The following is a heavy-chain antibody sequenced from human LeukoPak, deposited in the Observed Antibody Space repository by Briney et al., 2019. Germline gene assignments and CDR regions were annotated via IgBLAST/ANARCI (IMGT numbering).Heavy chain of an antibody. D-gene: IGHD2-2*01. CDR2: IYYSGST. V-gene: IGHV4-59*01. CDR3: ARAGYCSSTSCYFSYMDV. J-gene: IGHJ6*03. CDR1: GGSISSYY. Sequence: SETLSLTCTDSGGSISSYYWSWIRQPPGKGLEWIGYIYYSGSTNYNPSLKSRVTISVDTSKDQFSLKLSSVTAADTAVYYCARAGYCSSTSCYFSYMDVWGKGTTVTVSS.